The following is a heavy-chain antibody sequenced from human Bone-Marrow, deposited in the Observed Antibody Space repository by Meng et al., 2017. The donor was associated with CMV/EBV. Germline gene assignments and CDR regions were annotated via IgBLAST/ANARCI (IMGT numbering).Heavy chain of an antibody. CDR1: GYTFTSYG. V-gene: IGHV1-18*01. CDR3: ARGGAFTVTTHFDY. CDR2: ISAHNGNT. D-gene: IGHD1-1*01. Sequence: ASVKVSCKASGYTFTSYGISWVRQAPGQGLEWMGWISAHNGNTRYTQKFQGRVTMTTDTSTKTAYMELRSLRSDDTAVYFCARGGAFTVTTHFDYWGQGTLVTVSS. J-gene: IGHJ4*02.